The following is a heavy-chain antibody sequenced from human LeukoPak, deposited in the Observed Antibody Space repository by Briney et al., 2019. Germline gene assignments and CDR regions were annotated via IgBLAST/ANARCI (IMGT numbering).Heavy chain of an antibody. Sequence: GASVKVSCKASGGTFSSYAISWVRQAPGQGLEWMGGIIPIFGTANYAQKFQGRVTITADESTSTAYMELSSLRSEDTAVYYCASNYYDSSGYYYGVDYFDYWGQGTLVTVSS. V-gene: IGHV1-69*13. CDR1: GGTFSSYA. CDR3: ASNYYDSSGYYYGVDYFDY. D-gene: IGHD3-22*01. J-gene: IGHJ4*02. CDR2: IIPIFGTA.